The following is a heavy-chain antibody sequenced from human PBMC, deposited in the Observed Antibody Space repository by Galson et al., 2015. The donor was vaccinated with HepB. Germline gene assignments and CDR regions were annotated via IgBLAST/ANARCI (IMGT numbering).Heavy chain of an antibody. CDR2: ISSSSSYT. D-gene: IGHD3-10*01. J-gene: IGHJ5*02. CDR1: GFTFSDYY. CDR3: ARLWFGDPNWFDP. V-gene: IGHV3-11*03. Sequence: SLRLSCAASGFTFSDYYMSWIRQAPGKGLEWVSYISSSSSYTNYADSVKGRFTISRDNAKNSLYLQMNSLRAEDTAVYYCARLWFGDPNWFDPWGQGTLVTVSS.